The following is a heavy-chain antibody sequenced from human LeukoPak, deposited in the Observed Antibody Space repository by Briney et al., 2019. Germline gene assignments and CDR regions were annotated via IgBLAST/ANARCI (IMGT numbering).Heavy chain of an antibody. V-gene: IGHV3-48*04. CDR2: ISSSSTI. J-gene: IGHJ3*02. CDR3: ARDRSSSSDAFDI. CDR1: GFTFSSYS. D-gene: IGHD6-6*01. Sequence: PGGSLRLSCAASGFTFSSYSMNWVRQAPGKGLEWVSYISSSSTIYYADSVKGRFTISRDNAKNSLYLQMNSLRAEDTAVYYCARDRSSSSDAFDIWGQGTMVTVSS.